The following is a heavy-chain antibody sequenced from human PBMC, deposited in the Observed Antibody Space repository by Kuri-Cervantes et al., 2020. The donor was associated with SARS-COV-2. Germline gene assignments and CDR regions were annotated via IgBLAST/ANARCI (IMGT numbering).Heavy chain of an antibody. CDR2: IYYSGST. J-gene: IGHJ5*02. CDR3: AGAKYYYDSSGYYYVEGWFDP. D-gene: IGHD3-22*01. CDR1: GGSVSSGSYY. Sequence: GSLRLSCTVSGGSVSSGSYYWSWIRQPPGKGLEWIGYIYYSGSTNYSPSLKSRVTISVDTSKNQFSLKLSSVTAADTAVYYCAGAKYYYDSSGYYYVEGWFDPWGQGTLATVSS. V-gene: IGHV4-61*01.